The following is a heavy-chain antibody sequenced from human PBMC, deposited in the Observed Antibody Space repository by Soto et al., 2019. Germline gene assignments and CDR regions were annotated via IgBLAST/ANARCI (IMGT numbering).Heavy chain of an antibody. D-gene: IGHD5-12*01. CDR3: AKVGDIELCYYYGMDV. CDR1: GFTFSSYA. Sequence: GGSLRLSCAASGFTFSSYAMSWVRQAPGKGLEWVSAISGSGGSTYYADSVKGRFTISRDNSKNTLYLQMNSLRAEDTAVYYCAKVGDIELCYYYGMDVWGQGTTVTVSS. CDR2: ISGSGGST. J-gene: IGHJ6*02. V-gene: IGHV3-23*01.